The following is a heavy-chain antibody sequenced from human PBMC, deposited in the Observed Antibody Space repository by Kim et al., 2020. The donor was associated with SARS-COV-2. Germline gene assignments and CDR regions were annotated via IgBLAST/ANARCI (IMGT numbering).Heavy chain of an antibody. CDR3: ARGSSSSH. Sequence: GSDKDYVDSVKGRFTISRDNAKNSLYLQMNSLRAEDTAVYYCARGSSSSHWGQGTLVTVSS. V-gene: IGHV3-7*01. CDR2: GSDK. D-gene: IGHD6-6*01. J-gene: IGHJ4*02.